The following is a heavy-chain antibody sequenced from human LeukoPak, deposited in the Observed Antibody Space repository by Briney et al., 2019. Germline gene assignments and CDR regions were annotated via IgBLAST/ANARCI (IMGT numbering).Heavy chain of an antibody. V-gene: IGHV1-69*05. Sequence: ASVKVSCKASGVTFSSYAINWVRQAPGQGLEWMGRIIPIFGTANYAQKFQGRVTITTDESTSTAYMELSSLRSEDTAVYYCARDLLGDSSYWGQGTLVTVSS. CDR3: ARDLLGDSSY. CDR2: IIPIFGTA. D-gene: IGHD3-22*01. CDR1: GVTFSSYA. J-gene: IGHJ4*02.